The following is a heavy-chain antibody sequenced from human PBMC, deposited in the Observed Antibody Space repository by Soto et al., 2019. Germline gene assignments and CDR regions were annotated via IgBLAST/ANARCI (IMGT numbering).Heavy chain of an antibody. Sequence: GGLLRHRKTASEVKFIDLGGSRVSQTPGKGLEWVSAISGSGGSTYYADSVKGRFTISRDNSKNTLYLQMNSLRAEDTAVFYCAKAAQLWLRVDWFAPWGQGTLFT. CDR3: AKAAQLWLRVDWFAP. CDR1: EVKFIDLG. V-gene: IGHV3-23*01. J-gene: IGHJ5*02. D-gene: IGHD5-18*01. CDR2: ISGSGGST.